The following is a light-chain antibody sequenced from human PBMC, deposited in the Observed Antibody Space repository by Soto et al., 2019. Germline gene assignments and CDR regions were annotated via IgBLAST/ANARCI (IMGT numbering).Light chain of an antibody. J-gene: IGKJ1*01. CDR1: QSVLYSSNNNNY. CDR3: QQYYSALTWT. Sequence: DIVMTQSPDSLAVSLGERATINCKSSQSVLYSSNNNNYLAWYQQKPGQPPKLFIYWASTRESGVPDRFSGSGSGTDFTLTISSLQAEDVAVYYCQQYYSALTWTFGQGTKVEIK. CDR2: WAS. V-gene: IGKV4-1*01.